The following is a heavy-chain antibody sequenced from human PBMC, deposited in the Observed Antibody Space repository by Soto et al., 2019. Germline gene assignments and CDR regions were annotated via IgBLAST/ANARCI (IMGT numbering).Heavy chain of an antibody. V-gene: IGHV3-23*01. CDR1: GFTFINNA. Sequence: EVQLLESGGGLVQPGGSLRLSCVASGFTFINNAMSWVRQAPGKGLEWVSSVTGTGGTTYYSDSVKGRFTISRDNTKNTVFLQMNSLRVEDKAMYYFVNPASGFVYDAFESWGQGTMVTVSS. CDR3: VNPASGFVYDAFES. D-gene: IGHD3-22*01. CDR2: VTGTGGTT. J-gene: IGHJ3*02.